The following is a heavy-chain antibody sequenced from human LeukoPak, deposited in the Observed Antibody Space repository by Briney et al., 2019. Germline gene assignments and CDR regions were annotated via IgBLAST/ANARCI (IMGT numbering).Heavy chain of an antibody. CDR1: GGSISSYY. CDR2: IYYSGST. V-gene: IGHV4-59*01. Sequence: PSETLSLTCTVSGGSISSYYWSWIRQPPGKGLEWIGYIYYSGSTNYNPSLKSRVTISADTSKNQFSLKLSSVTAADTAVYYCAREPSQAYYFDYWGQGTLVTVSS. D-gene: IGHD2-2*01. J-gene: IGHJ4*02. CDR3: AREPSQAYYFDY.